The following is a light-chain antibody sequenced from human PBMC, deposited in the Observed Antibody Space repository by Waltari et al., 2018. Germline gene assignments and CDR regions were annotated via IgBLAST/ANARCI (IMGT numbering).Light chain of an antibody. CDR3: SSYTSGGTHV. CDR2: EVG. Sequence: QSALTQPASVSGSPGQSIPIPCPGTTRYVGVYDYVSWYQPPPGRAPKLMIYEVGYRPSGVSNRFYGSKSGNTASLTISGLQAEDEADYYCSSYTSGGTHVFGTGTKATVL. J-gene: IGLJ1*01. CDR1: TRYVGVYDY. V-gene: IGLV2-14*01.